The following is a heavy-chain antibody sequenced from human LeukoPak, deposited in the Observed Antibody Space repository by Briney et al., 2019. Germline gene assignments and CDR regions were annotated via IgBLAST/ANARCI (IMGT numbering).Heavy chain of an antibody. CDR1: GYSISSGYY. Sequence: SETLSLTCTVSGYSISSGYYWGWIRQPPGKGLEWIGSIYHSGSTYYNPSLKSRVTISVDTSKNQFSLKLSSVTAADTAVYYCARLAPIAAAGLFDYWGQGTLVTVSS. D-gene: IGHD6-13*01. V-gene: IGHV4-38-2*02. CDR2: IYHSGST. J-gene: IGHJ4*02. CDR3: ARLAPIAAAGLFDY.